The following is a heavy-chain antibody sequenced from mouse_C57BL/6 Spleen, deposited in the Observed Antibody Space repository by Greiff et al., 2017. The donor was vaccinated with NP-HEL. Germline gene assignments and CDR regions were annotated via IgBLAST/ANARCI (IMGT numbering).Heavy chain of an antibody. D-gene: IGHD1-1*01. CDR1: GYSITSDY. CDR2: ISYSGST. CDR3: AREGYYGSSPWYFDV. Sequence: EVKLVESGPGLAKPSQTLSLTCSVTGYSITSDYWNWIRKFPGNKLEYMGYISYSGSTYYNPSLKSRISITRDTSKNQYYLQLNSVTTEDTATYYCAREGYYGSSPWYFDVWGTGTTVTVSS. J-gene: IGHJ1*03. V-gene: IGHV3-8*01.